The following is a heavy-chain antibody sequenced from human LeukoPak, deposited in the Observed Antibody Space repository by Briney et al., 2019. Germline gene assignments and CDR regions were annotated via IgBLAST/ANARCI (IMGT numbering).Heavy chain of an antibody. J-gene: IGHJ5*02. Sequence: TLSLTCTVSGGSISSGDYYWSWIRQPPGKGLEWIGYIYYSGSTYYNPSLKSRVTISVDTSKNQFSLKLSSVTAADTAVYYCARVRSVREYYDFWSGHYVDPWGQGTLVTVSS. V-gene: IGHV4-30-4*08. CDR3: ARVRSVREYYDFWSGHYVDP. CDR2: IYYSGST. D-gene: IGHD3-3*01. CDR1: GGSISSGDYY.